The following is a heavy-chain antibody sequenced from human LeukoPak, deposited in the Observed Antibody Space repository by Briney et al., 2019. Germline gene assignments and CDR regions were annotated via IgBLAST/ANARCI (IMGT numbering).Heavy chain of an antibody. D-gene: IGHD3-22*01. J-gene: IGHJ4*02. CDR1: GFTVSSSY. CDR3: LSHYYDGSGYYYFDY. V-gene: IGHV3-53*01. CDR2: IYSGGST. Sequence: PGGSLRLSCAASGFTVSSSYMSWVRQAPGKGLERVSVIYSGGSTHYADSVKGRFTISRDNSKNTLYLQMNSLRAEDTAVYYCLSHYYDGSGYYYFDYWGQGTLVTVSS.